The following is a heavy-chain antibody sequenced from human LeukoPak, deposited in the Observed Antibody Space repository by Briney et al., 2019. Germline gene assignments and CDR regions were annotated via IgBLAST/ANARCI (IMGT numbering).Heavy chain of an antibody. J-gene: IGHJ6*03. CDR3: VRETGTIGYYMDV. CDR2: IHRDGGMT. Sequence: GGSLRLSCAASGFTFTGNSMHWVRQAPGKGLVWVARIHRDGGMTRYADSVEGRFTISRDNAKNTLYLQTNSLRAEDTAIYYCVRETGTIGYYMDVWGEGTTVTVSS. CDR1: GFTFTGNS. V-gene: IGHV3-74*01. D-gene: IGHD2-15*01.